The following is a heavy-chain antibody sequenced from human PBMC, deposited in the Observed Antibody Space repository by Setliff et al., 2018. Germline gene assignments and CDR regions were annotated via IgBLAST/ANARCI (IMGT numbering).Heavy chain of an antibody. Sequence: LSLTCTVSGGSISSSSYYWGWIRQPPGKGLEWIGSMYYSGSTYYNPPLKSRVTISVDTSKNQFSLKLSSVTAADTAVYYCARYRGNYYDSSGYYSGDAFDIWGQGTMVTVSS. J-gene: IGHJ3*02. D-gene: IGHD3-22*01. CDR3: ARYRGNYYDSSGYYSGDAFDI. V-gene: IGHV4-39*07. CDR1: GGSISSSSYY. CDR2: MYYSGST.